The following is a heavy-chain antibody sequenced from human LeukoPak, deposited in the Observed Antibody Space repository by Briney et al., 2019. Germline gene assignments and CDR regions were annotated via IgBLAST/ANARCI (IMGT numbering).Heavy chain of an antibody. CDR3: ARHFGYSSSSLDY. J-gene: IGHJ4*02. D-gene: IGHD6-6*01. CDR1: GGPISSSSSY. V-gene: IGHV4-39*01. CDR2: IYSSGTT. Sequence: SETLSLTCAVSGGPISSSSSYWGWIRQPPGKGLEWIGTIYSSGTTYYTPSLKSRVTISVDTPKNQFSLKLSSVTAADTAVYYCARHFGYSSSSLDYWGQGTLVTVSS.